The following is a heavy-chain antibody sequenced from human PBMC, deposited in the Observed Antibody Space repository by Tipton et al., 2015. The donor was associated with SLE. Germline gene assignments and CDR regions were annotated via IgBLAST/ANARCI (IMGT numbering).Heavy chain of an antibody. V-gene: IGHV4-59*01. D-gene: IGHD3-10*01. J-gene: IGHJ4*02. Sequence: TLSLTCTVSSGSISSYYWSWIRQPPGKGLEWIGYIYYSGSTNYNPSLKSRVTISVDTSKNQFSLKLSSVTAADTAVYYCARGFRADNFDYWGQGTLVTVSS. CDR1: SGSISSYY. CDR2: IYYSGST. CDR3: ARGFRADNFDY.